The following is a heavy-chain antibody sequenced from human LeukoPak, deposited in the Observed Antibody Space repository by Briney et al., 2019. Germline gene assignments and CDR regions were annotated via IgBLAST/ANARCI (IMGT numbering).Heavy chain of an antibody. V-gene: IGHV4-59*12. J-gene: IGHJ4*02. CDR2: IYHSGST. CDR3: ARDREAYGYNSFDY. D-gene: IGHD5-24*01. CDR1: GGSISSYY. Sequence: PSETLSLTCTVSGGSISSYYWSWIRQPPGKGLEWIGYIYHSGSTYYNPSLKSRVTISVDRSKNQFSLKLSSVTAADTAVYYCARDREAYGYNSFDYWGQGTLVTVSS.